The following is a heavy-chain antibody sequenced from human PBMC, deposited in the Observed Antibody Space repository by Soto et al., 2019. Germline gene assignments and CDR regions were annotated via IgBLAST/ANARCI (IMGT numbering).Heavy chain of an antibody. Sequence: GGSLRLSCAASGFTFSSYDMHWVRQATGKGLEWVSAIGTAGDTYYPGSVKGRFTISRENAKNSLYLQMNSLRAGDTAVYYCARWGDYGYYYYGMDVWGQGTTVTVS. J-gene: IGHJ6*02. V-gene: IGHV3-13*01. D-gene: IGHD4-17*01. CDR3: ARWGDYGYYYYGMDV. CDR1: GFTFSSYD. CDR2: IGTAGDT.